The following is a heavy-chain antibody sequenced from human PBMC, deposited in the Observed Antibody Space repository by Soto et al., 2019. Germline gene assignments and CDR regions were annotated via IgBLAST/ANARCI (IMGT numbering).Heavy chain of an antibody. CDR1: GYTFTSYY. Sequence: ASVKVSCKASGYTFTSYYMHWVRQAPGQGLEWMGIINPSGGSTSYAQKFQGRVTMTRDTSTSTVYMELSSLRSEDTAVYYCARIPRGYYDSSGYYCLNYYGMDVWGQGTTVTVYS. CDR2: INPSGGST. D-gene: IGHD3-22*01. J-gene: IGHJ6*02. V-gene: IGHV1-46*01. CDR3: ARIPRGYYDSSGYYCLNYYGMDV.